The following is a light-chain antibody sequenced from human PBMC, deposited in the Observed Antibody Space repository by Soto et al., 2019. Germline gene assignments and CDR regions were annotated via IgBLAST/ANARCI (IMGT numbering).Light chain of an antibody. J-gene: IGKJ5*01. V-gene: IGKV1-8*01. Sequence: AIRMTQSPSSFSASTGDRVTITCRASQGISSYLAWYQQKPGKAPKLLIYAASTLQSGVPSRFRGSGSGTDFTLTISSLQSEDFATYYCQQYYSYPLTFGQGTRLAIK. CDR3: QQYYSYPLT. CDR2: AAS. CDR1: QGISSY.